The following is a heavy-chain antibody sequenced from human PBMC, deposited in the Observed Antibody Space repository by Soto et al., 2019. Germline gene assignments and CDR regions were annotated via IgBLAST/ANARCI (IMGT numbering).Heavy chain of an antibody. D-gene: IGHD3-22*01. J-gene: IGHJ4*02. V-gene: IGHV4-59*01. CDR2: IYYSGST. CDR1: GDPISGFH. Sequence: SETLSLTCTVSGDPISGFHWSWVRQSPGRGLERIGFIYYSGSTNYNPSLKSRVTISVETSKNQFSLKLSSVTAAATAVYYCERTNYDGSGYSSLCYFDYWGQGAVVNISS. CDR3: ERTNYDGSGYSSLCYFDY.